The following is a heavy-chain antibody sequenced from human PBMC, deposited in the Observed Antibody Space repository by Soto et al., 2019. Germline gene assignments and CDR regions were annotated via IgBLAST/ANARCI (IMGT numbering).Heavy chain of an antibody. CDR1: GGSVSSGSYY. D-gene: IGHD1-26*01. Sequence: QVQLQESGPGLVKPSETLSLTCTVSGGSVSSGSYYWSWIRQPPGKGLEWIGYIYYSGSTNYNPSLMSRVTISVDTSKNQFSLKLSSVTAADTAVYYCARVQRGRPDETPFDYWGQGTLVTVSS. J-gene: IGHJ4*02. CDR2: IYYSGST. CDR3: ARVQRGRPDETPFDY. V-gene: IGHV4-61*01.